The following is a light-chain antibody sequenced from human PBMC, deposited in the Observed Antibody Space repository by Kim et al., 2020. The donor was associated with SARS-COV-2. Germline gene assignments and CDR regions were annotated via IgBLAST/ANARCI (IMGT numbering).Light chain of an antibody. CDR1: QSVSSY. J-gene: IGKJ2*01. V-gene: IGKV3-11*01. CDR2: DAS. CDR3: QQRSNWHPYT. Sequence: EIVLTQSPATLSLSPGERATLSCRASQSVSSYLAWYQQKPGQAPRLLIYDASNRATGIPARFSGSGSGTDFTPTISSLEPEDFAVYYCQQRSNWHPYTLGQGTKLEI.